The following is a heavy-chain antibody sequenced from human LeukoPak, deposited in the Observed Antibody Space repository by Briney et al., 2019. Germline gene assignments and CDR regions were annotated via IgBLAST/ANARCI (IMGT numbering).Heavy chain of an antibody. J-gene: IGHJ4*02. Sequence: ASVKVSCKASGYTFTSYYMHWVRQAPGQGLEWMAIINPSGGSTSYAQKFQGRVTMTRDTSTSTVYMELSSLRAEDTAVYYCARDLSGVTGYTYGRGIDYWGQGTLVTVSS. CDR3: ARDLSGVTGYTYGRGIDY. CDR1: GYTFTSYY. V-gene: IGHV1-46*01. CDR2: INPSGGST. D-gene: IGHD5-18*01.